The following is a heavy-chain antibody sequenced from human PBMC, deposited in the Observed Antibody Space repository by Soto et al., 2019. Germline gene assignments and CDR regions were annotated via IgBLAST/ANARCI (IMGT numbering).Heavy chain of an antibody. J-gene: IGHJ4*02. CDR3: AKAGFSSSWSPTYFDY. V-gene: IGHV3-23*01. CDR2: ISGTGYNT. Sequence: EVQLLESGVGLVQPGGSLRLSCAASGFTFTSYAMNWVRLAPGNGLEWVSAISGTGYNTYYADSVKGRFTISRDNTTNTLYLQMNSLRAEDTAVYYCAKAGFSSSWSPTYFDYWGQGTLVTVSS. D-gene: IGHD6-13*01. CDR1: GFTFTSYA.